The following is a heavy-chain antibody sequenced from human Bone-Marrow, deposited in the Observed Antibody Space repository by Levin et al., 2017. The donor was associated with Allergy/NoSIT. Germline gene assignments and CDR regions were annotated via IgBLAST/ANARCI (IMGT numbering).Heavy chain of an antibody. CDR2: ISGSGGGT. V-gene: IGHV3-23*01. D-gene: IGHD2-2*01. Sequence: AGGSLRLSCAASEFTFSNYAMSWVRQAPGKGLEWVSSISGSGGGTFHADSVKGRFTISRDNSKTTLYLQMNSLRAEDTAVYFCARDRYCSSTGCDYYGMDVWGQGTTVTVSS. CDR3: ARDRYCSSTGCDYYGMDV. J-gene: IGHJ6*02. CDR1: EFTFSNYA.